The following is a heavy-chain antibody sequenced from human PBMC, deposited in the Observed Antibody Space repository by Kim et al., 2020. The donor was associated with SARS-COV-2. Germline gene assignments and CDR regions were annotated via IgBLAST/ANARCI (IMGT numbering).Heavy chain of an antibody. Sequence: LKSRVTISVDKTKNQCSLKLSSVTAADTAVYYCARESGYSSGWYARTFDYWGQGTLVTVSS. J-gene: IGHJ4*02. CDR3: ARESGYSSGWYARTFDY. V-gene: IGHV4-4*02. D-gene: IGHD6-19*01.